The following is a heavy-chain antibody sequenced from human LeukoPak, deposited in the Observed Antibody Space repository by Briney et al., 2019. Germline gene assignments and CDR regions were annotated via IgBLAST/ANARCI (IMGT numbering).Heavy chain of an antibody. J-gene: IGHJ1*01. V-gene: IGHV4-39*07. CDR3: ASCIAADDTVVYFQY. CDR2: IYYSGST. Sequence: KPSETLSLTCTVSGGSISSSSYYWVWIRQPPGKGLVWIGSIYYSGSTYYNPSLKSRVTISVDTSKNQVSLKLSPVTAADTAVYYCASCIAADDTVVYFQYWARAPWSPSPQ. D-gene: IGHD6-13*01. CDR1: GGSISSSSYY.